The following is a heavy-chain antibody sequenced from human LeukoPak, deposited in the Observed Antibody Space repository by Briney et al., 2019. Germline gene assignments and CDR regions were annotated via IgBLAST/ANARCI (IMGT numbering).Heavy chain of an antibody. CDR1: GYTLTELS. J-gene: IGHJ3*02. D-gene: IGHD2-2*01. CDR2: FDPEDGET. Sequence: ASVKISCKVSGYTLTELSMHWVRQAPGKGLEWMGGFDPEDGETIYAQKFQGRVTMTEDTSTDTAYMELSSLRSEDTAVYYCATSSTSCCKVDAFDIWGQGTMVTVSS. CDR3: ATSSTSCCKVDAFDI. V-gene: IGHV1-24*01.